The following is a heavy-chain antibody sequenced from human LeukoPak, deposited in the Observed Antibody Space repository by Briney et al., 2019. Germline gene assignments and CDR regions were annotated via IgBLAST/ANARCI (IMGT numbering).Heavy chain of an antibody. Sequence: AGGSLRLSCAASGFTFSSYAMSWVRQAPGKGLEWVSAISGSGGSTYCADSVKGRFTISRDNSKNTLYLQMNSLRAEDTAVYYCAKDGDCSSTSCYRYFPFRLLRNWFDPWGQGTLVTVSS. CDR3: AKDGDCSSTSCYRYFPFRLLRNWFDP. CDR2: ISGSGGST. D-gene: IGHD2-2*02. J-gene: IGHJ5*02. V-gene: IGHV3-23*01. CDR1: GFTFSSYA.